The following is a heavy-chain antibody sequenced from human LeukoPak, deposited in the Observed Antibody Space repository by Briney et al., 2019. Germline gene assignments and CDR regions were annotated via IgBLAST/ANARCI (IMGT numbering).Heavy chain of an antibody. Sequence: GASVKVSCKASGYTFTGYYMHWVRQAPGQGLEWMGWINPNSGGTNYAQKFQGRVTMTRDTSISTAYMELSRLRSDDTTVYYCARGRAALYYYYMDVWGKGTTVTVSS. CDR3: ARGRAALYYYYMDV. D-gene: IGHD2-15*01. V-gene: IGHV1-2*02. J-gene: IGHJ6*03. CDR2: INPNSGGT. CDR1: GYTFTGYY.